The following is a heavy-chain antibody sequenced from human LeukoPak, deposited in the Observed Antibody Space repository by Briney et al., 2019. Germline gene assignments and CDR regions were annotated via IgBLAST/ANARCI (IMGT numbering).Heavy chain of an antibody. CDR1: GYTFTGYY. Sequence: GASVKVSCKASGYTFTGYYMHWVRQAPGQGLEWMGWINPNSGGTNYAQKFQGRVTMTRDTSISTAYMELSRLRSDDTAAYYCARSISIGCSGGSCYLRSAFDYWGQGTLVTVSS. D-gene: IGHD2-15*01. CDR2: INPNSGGT. V-gene: IGHV1-2*02. CDR3: ARSISIGCSGGSCYLRSAFDY. J-gene: IGHJ4*02.